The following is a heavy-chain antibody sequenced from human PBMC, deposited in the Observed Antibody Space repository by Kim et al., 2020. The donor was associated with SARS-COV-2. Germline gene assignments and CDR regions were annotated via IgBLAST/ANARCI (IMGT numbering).Heavy chain of an antibody. D-gene: IGHD3-22*01. J-gene: IGHJ6*02. CDR2: GSNN. V-gene: IGHV3-33*01. Sequence: GSNNTNADSVKGRFTISRDKSKNTLYLQMNSLRAEDTAVYYCARVKGMDVWGQGTTVTVSS. CDR3: ARVKGMDV.